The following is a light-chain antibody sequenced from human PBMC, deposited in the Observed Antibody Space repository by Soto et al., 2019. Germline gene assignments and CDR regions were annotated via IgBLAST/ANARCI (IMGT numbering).Light chain of an antibody. J-gene: IGKJ1*01. Sequence: DIQMTQSPSSLSASVGDRVTITCGASLRIGTYLNWFQQKPGKAPKILIYAASSLHSGVPSRLSGSGSGTDFSITISSIQTEDFETYYCQQSYSTPLTFGQGTKVDIK. V-gene: IGKV1-39*01. CDR3: QQSYSTPLT. CDR1: LRIGTY. CDR2: AAS.